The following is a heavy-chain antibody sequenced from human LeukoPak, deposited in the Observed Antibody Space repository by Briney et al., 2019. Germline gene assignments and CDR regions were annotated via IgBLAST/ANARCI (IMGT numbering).Heavy chain of an antibody. J-gene: IGHJ4*02. CDR2: ISGSGGST. V-gene: IGHV3-23*01. Sequence: GGSLRLSCAASGFTFSSYAMSWVRQAPGKGLEWVSAISGSGGSTYDADSVKGRFTISRDNSKNTLYLQMNSLRAEDTAVYYCAKYVGEVTIFGVVIPPHSASDYWGQGTLVTVSS. CDR1: GFTFSSYA. CDR3: AKYVGEVTIFGVVIPPHSASDY. D-gene: IGHD3-3*01.